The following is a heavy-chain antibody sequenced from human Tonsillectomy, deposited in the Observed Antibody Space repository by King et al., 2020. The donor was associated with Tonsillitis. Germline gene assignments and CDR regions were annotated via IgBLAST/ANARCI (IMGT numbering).Heavy chain of an antibody. D-gene: IGHD2-21*01. CDR2: TKQDGGHS. CDR1: GFIFGNFW. Sequence: VQLVESGGGLVQPGGSLRLSCTASGFIFGNFWMTWVRQAPGKGLEWVANTKQDGGHSYYMDSVRGRFSISRDNAKNSLYLQMNSLRAEDTAVYYCARPSHSTPDDWGRGTLVTVSS. J-gene: IGHJ4*02. V-gene: IGHV3-7*03. CDR3: ARPSHSTPDD.